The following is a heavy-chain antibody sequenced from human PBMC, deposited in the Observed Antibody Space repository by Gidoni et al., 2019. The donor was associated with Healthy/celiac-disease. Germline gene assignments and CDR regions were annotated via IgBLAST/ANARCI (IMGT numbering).Heavy chain of an antibody. Sequence: EVQLVESGGGLVQPGRSLRLSCAASGFTFDDYAMHWVRQAPGKGLEWVSGISWNSGSIGYADSVKGRFTISRDNAKNSLYLQMNSLRAEDTALYYCAKASRTVTGLSAFDIWGQGTMVTVSS. D-gene: IGHD4-17*01. J-gene: IGHJ3*02. CDR3: AKASRTVTGLSAFDI. CDR2: ISWNSGSI. CDR1: GFTFDDYA. V-gene: IGHV3-9*01.